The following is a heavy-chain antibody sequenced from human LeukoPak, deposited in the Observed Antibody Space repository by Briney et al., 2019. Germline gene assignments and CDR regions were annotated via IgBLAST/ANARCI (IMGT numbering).Heavy chain of an antibody. J-gene: IGHJ6*03. V-gene: IGHV3-15*01. CDR2: IKSKTDGGTT. CDR1: GFTFSNAW. Sequence: PGGSLRLSCAASGFTFSNAWMSWVRQAPGKGLEWVGRIKSKTDGGTTDYAAPVKGRFTISRDDPKNTLYLQMNSLKTEDTAVYYCTTVTYSSGSYYYYYMDVWGKGTTVTVSS. D-gene: IGHD6-19*01. CDR3: TTVTYSSGSYYYYYMDV.